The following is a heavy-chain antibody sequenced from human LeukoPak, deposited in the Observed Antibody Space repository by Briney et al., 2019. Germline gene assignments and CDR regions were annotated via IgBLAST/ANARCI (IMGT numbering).Heavy chain of an antibody. CDR3: ARGTTGYCSSTSCHDYFQH. Sequence: PGRSLRLSCAASGFTFSSYAMHWVRQAPGKGLEWVAVTSYDGSNKYYADSVKGRFTISRDISKNTLYLQMNSLRAEDTAVYYCARGTTGYCSSTSCHDYFQHWGQGTLVTVSS. CDR2: TSYDGSNK. J-gene: IGHJ1*01. CDR1: GFTFSSYA. V-gene: IGHV3-30*04. D-gene: IGHD2-2*01.